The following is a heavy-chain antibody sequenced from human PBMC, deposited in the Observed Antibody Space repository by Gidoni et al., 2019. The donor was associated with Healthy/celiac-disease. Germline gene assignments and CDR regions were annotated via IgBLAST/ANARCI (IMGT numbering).Heavy chain of an antibody. CDR2: ISYDGSNK. D-gene: IGHD6-13*01. CDR3: ARASLGIAAPSDY. V-gene: IGHV3-30-3*01. Sequence: QVQLVESGGGVVQPGRSLRLSCAASGFTFSSYAMHWVRQAPGKGLEWVAVISYDGSNKYYADSVKGRFTISRDNSKNTLYLQMNSLRAEDTAVYYCARASLGIAAPSDYWGQGTLVTVSS. J-gene: IGHJ4*02. CDR1: GFTFSSYA.